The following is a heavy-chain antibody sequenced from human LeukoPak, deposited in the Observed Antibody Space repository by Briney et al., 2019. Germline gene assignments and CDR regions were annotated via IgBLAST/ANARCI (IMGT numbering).Heavy chain of an antibody. CDR1: GGTFSSYA. CDR3: ARDEIREGAYCGGDCPTFDY. Sequence: SVKVSCKASGGTFSSYAISWVRQAPGQGLEWVGRIIPILGIANYAQKFQGRVTITADKSTSTAYMELSSLRSEDTAVYYCARDEIREGAYCGGDCPTFDYWGQGTLVTVSS. V-gene: IGHV1-69*04. D-gene: IGHD2-21*02. J-gene: IGHJ4*02. CDR2: IIPILGIA.